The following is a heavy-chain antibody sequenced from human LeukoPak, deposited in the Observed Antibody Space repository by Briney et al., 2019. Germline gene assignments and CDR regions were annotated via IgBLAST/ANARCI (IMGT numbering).Heavy chain of an antibody. CDR3: ARGSGGRLQSYYYYMDV. J-gene: IGHJ6*03. Sequence: ASVKVSCKASGYTFTSYAMNWVRQAPGQGLEWMGWINTNTGNPTYAQGFTGRFVLSLDTSVSTAYLQISSLKAEDTAVYYCARGSGGRLQSYYYYMDVWGKGTTVTVSS. CDR2: INTNTGNP. V-gene: IGHV7-4-1*02. D-gene: IGHD4-11*01. CDR1: GYTFTSYA.